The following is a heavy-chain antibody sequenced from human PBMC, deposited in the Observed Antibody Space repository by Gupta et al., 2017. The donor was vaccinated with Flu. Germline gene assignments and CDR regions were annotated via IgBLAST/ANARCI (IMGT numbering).Heavy chain of an antibody. CDR3: ARDNAFLEWSLSNEYFQH. V-gene: IGHV1-18*01. CDR2: ISAYNGNT. J-gene: IGHJ1*01. Sequence: ISWVRQAPGQGLEWMGWISAYNGNTNYAQKLQGRVTMTTDTSTSTAYMELRSLRSDDTAVYYCARDNAFLEWSLSNEYFQHWGQGTLVTVSS. D-gene: IGHD3-3*01.